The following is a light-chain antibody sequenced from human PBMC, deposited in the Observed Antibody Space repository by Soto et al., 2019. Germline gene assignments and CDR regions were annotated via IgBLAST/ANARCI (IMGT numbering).Light chain of an antibody. J-gene: IGKJ3*01. CDR1: QGISSY. CDR3: QQYYSYPFT. Sequence: AIRMTQSPSSFSASTGDRVTITCRASQGISSYLAWYQQKPGKAPKLLIYAASTLQSGVPSRFSGSGSGTDFTLTISCXQSEDFATYYCQQYYSYPFTSGPGTKVDIK. CDR2: AAS. V-gene: IGKV1-8*01.